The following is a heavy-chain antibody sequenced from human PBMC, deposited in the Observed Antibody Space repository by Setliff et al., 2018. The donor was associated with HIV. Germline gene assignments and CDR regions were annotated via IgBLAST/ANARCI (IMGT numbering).Heavy chain of an antibody. J-gene: IGHJ4*01. Sequence: ASVKVSCKTSGYTFINYGITWVRQAPGQGLEWMGWISPYNDYTNYEQSLQGRVRMTTDTSTRTAYMDLRSLRSNDTAVYYCARVPSGAAGLVRAGFYFWGQGTLVTVSS. V-gene: IGHV1-18*04. D-gene: IGHD6-25*01. CDR1: GYTFINYG. CDR3: ARVPSGAAGLVRAGFYF. CDR2: ISPYNDYT.